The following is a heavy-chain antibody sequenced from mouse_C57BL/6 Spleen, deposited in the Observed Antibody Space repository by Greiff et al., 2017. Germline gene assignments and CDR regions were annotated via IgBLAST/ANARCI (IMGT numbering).Heavy chain of an antibody. CDR1: GFNIKDDY. V-gene: IGHV14-4*01. Sequence: VQLKESGAELVRPGASVKLSCTASGFNIKDDYMHWVKQRPEQGLEWIGWIDPENGDTEYASKFQGKATITADTSYNTAYLQLSSLTSEDTAVYYCTRYSNYAFDYWGQGTTLTVSS. CDR3: TRYSNYAFDY. CDR2: IDPENGDT. J-gene: IGHJ2*01. D-gene: IGHD2-5*01.